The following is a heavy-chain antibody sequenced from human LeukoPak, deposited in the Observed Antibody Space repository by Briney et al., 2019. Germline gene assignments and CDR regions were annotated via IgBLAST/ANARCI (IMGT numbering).Heavy chain of an antibody. CDR3: TRDSVGIVVDGDAFDI. V-gene: IGHV3-49*04. CDR1: GFTFGYYA. CDR2: IRSKAYGGTT. Sequence: GGSLRLSCTASGFTFGYYAMSWVRQAPGKGLEWVGFIRSKAYGGTTEYAASVKGRFTISRDDSKSIAYLQMNSLKTEDTAVYYCTRDSVGIVVDGDAFDIWGQGTMVTVSS. D-gene: IGHD2-21*01. J-gene: IGHJ3*02.